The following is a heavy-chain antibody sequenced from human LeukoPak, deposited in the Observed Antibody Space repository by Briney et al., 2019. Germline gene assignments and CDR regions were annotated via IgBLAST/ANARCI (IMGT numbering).Heavy chain of an antibody. CDR1: GFTFDDYA. CDR2: ISWNSGSI. Sequence: PGRSLRLSCAASGFTFDDYAMHWVRQAPGKGLEWVSGISWNSGSIGYADSVKGRFTISRDNAKNSLYLQMNSLKTEDTAVYYCTRGQGGSGSYSYFQHWGQGTLVTVSS. J-gene: IGHJ1*01. V-gene: IGHV3-9*01. D-gene: IGHD3-10*01. CDR3: TRGQGGSGSYSYFQH.